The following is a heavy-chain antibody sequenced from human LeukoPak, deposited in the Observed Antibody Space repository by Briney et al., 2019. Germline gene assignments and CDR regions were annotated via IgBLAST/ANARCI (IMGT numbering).Heavy chain of an antibody. J-gene: IGHJ3*02. Sequence: EPSETLSLTCTVSGGSISSGGYYWSWIRQHPGKGLEWIGYIYHSGSTYYNPSLKSRVTISVDTSKNQFSLKLRSVTAADTAVYYCARGRVAAAAPYAFDIWGQGTMVTVSS. D-gene: IGHD6-13*01. CDR2: IYHSGST. V-gene: IGHV4-31*03. CDR3: ARGRVAAAAPYAFDI. CDR1: GGSISSGGYY.